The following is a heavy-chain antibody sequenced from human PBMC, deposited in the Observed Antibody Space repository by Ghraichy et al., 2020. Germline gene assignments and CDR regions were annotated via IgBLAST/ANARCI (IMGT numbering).Heavy chain of an antibody. Sequence: SETLSLTCTVSGYSISSGYYWGWIRQPPGKGLEWIGSFWSTFYNPSLRSRVTISVDTSKNQFSLKLSSVTAADTAVYYCAVQDAANPYYFDYWGQGTLVTVSS. CDR1: GYSISSGYY. D-gene: IGHD6-25*01. CDR3: AVQDAANPYYFDY. J-gene: IGHJ4*02. CDR2: FWST. V-gene: IGHV4-38-2*02.